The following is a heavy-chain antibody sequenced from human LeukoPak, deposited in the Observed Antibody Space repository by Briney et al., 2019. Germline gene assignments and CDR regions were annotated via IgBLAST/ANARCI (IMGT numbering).Heavy chain of an antibody. Sequence: PGGSLRLSCAASGFTFSSYSMSWVRQAPGKGLEWVANINQDGSEKYYVDSVKGRFTISRDNAKNSLYLQMNSLRAEDTAVYYCARDPERGYSYGGLGHYLDYWGQGTLVTVSS. CDR1: GFTFSSYS. CDR2: INQDGSEK. CDR3: ARDPERGYSYGGLGHYLDY. J-gene: IGHJ4*02. D-gene: IGHD5-18*01. V-gene: IGHV3-7*01.